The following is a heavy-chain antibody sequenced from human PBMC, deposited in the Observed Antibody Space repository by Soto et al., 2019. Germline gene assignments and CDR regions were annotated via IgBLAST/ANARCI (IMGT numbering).Heavy chain of an antibody. Sequence: WGHRVKKKKGKGLVWVSRSNSDGSSTSYADSVKGRFTISRDNAKNTLYLQMNSLRAEDTAVYYCARDLHPNYDILPRGAFDIWGQRTIVTVPS. V-gene: IGHV3-74*01. CDR1: W. CDR2: SNSDGSST. D-gene: IGHD3-9*01. J-gene: IGHJ3*02. CDR3: ARDLHPNYDILPRGAFDI.